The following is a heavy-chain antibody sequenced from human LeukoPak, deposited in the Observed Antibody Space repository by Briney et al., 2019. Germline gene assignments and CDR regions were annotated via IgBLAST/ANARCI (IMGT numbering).Heavy chain of an antibody. J-gene: IGHJ4*02. CDR2: SSSSSSYI. CDR3: ARVKQQGTLFDY. Sequence: GGSLRLSCAASGFTFSSYSMNWVRQAPGKGLEWVSSSSSSSSYIYYADSVKGRFTISRDNAKNSLYLQMNSLRAEDTAVYYCARVKQQGTLFDYWGQGTLVTVSS. V-gene: IGHV3-21*01. CDR1: GFTFSSYS. D-gene: IGHD6-13*01.